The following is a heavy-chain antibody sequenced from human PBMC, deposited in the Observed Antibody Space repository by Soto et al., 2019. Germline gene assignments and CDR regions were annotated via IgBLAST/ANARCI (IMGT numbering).Heavy chain of an antibody. CDR2: INQNGSII. J-gene: IGHJ4*02. V-gene: IGHV3-7*01. Sequence: EVQLVESGGGLVQPGGSLRLSCTASAFTFNNYWISWVRQTPGKGLEWVANINQNGSIIYYLDSVKGRFTISSDNAKNSLYLQMNSLRVDDTAVYYCATLHDTGDWGRGTLVTVSS. CDR3: ATLHDTGD. CDR1: AFTFNNYW. D-gene: IGHD3-10*01.